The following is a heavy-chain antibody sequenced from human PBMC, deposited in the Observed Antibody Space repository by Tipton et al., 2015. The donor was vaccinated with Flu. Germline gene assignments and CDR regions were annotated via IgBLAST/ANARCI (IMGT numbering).Heavy chain of an antibody. D-gene: IGHD5-24*01. Sequence: TLSLTCTVSGSSISSGSYYWSWIRQPAGKGLEWIGRIYTSGSTNYNPSLKSRVTISVDTSKNQFSLKLSSVTAAATAVYYCARGGDGYNPIDYWGQGTLVTVSS. J-gene: IGHJ4*02. CDR3: ARGGDGYNPIDY. V-gene: IGHV4-61*02. CDR2: IYTSGST. CDR1: GSSISSGSYY.